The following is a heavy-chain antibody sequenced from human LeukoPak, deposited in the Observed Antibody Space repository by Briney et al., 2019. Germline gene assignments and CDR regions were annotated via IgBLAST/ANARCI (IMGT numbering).Heavy chain of an antibody. J-gene: IGHJ4*02. D-gene: IGHD6-19*01. CDR3: ATIAEGQWLVRVDY. Sequence: SQTLSLTCTVSGGSISSGSYYWSWIRQPAGKGLEWIGRIYTSGSTYYNPSLKSRVTISVDTSKNQFSLKLSSVTAADTAVYYCATIAEGQWLVRVDYWGQGTLVTVSS. V-gene: IGHV4-61*02. CDR1: GGSISSGSYY. CDR2: IYTSGST.